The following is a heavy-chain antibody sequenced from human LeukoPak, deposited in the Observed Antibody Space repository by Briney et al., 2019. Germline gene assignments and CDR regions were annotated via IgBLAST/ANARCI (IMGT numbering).Heavy chain of an antibody. J-gene: IGHJ4*02. D-gene: IGHD2-15*01. CDR2: IEQGGSEK. V-gene: IGHV3-7*03. Sequence: GGSLRLSCAASGFTFSTYWMSWVRQAPGKGLEWVGNIEQGGSEKYYVDSVKGRFTISRDNAKNSLYLQMNSLRGEDTAVYYCARGRYCRSGSCYFDYWGQGTLVTVSS. CDR1: GFTFSTYW. CDR3: ARGRYCRSGSCYFDY.